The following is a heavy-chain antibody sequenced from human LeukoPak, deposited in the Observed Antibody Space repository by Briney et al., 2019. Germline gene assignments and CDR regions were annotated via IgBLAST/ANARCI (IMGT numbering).Heavy chain of an antibody. J-gene: IGHJ4*02. CDR2: IYPGASDT. V-gene: IGHV5-51*01. Sequence: GGSLQISCKGSGYHFTSYWIGWVRQVPGKGLEWMGIIYPGASDTRYSPSFQGQVTISADKSISTAYLQWSSLKALDTAMYYCARLLIRDGYIGDWGQGTLVTVSS. CDR3: ARLLIRDGYIGD. D-gene: IGHD5-24*01. CDR1: GYHFTSYW.